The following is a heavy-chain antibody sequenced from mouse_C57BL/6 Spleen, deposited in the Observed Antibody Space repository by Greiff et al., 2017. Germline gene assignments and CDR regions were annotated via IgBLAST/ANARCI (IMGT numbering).Heavy chain of an antibody. CDR1: GYTFTSYG. CDR2: IYPRSGNT. V-gene: IGHV1-81*01. CDR3: SYSNYVDWDFDG. J-gene: IGHJ1*03. D-gene: IGHD2-5*01. Sequence: VKLMESGAELARPGASVKLSCKASGYTFTSYGISWVKQRTGQGLEWIGEIYPRSGNTYYNEKFKGKATLTADKSSSTAYMELRSLTSEDSAVYFCSYSNYVDWDFDGWGTGTTVTVSS.